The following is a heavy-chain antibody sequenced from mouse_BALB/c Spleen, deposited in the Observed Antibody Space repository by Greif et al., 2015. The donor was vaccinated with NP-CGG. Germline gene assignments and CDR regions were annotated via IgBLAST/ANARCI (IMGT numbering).Heavy chain of an antibody. J-gene: IGHJ2*01. D-gene: IGHD4-1*01. CDR2: ITPSTGYT. V-gene: IGHV1-7*01. Sequence: QVQLQQSGAELAKPGASVKMSCKASGYTFTSYWMHWVKQRPGQGLEWIGYITPSTGYTEYNQKFKDKATLTADKSSSTAYMQLSSLTSEDSAVYYCARKGLTGAFDYWGQGTTLTVPS. CDR3: ARKGLTGAFDY. CDR1: GYTFTSYW.